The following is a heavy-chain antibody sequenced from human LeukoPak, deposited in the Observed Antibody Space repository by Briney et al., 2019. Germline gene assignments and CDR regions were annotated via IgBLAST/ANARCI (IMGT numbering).Heavy chain of an antibody. D-gene: IGHD3-10*01. CDR3: AREGGYGSGSKSSYNWFDP. CDR1: GGSISSYY. J-gene: IGHJ5*02. Sequence: SETLSLTCTVSGGSISSYYWSWIRQPPGKGPEWIGYIYYSGSTNYNPSLKSRVTISVDTSKNQFSLKLSSVTAADTAVYYCAREGGYGSGSKSSYNWFDPWGQGTLVTVSS. V-gene: IGHV4-59*01. CDR2: IYYSGST.